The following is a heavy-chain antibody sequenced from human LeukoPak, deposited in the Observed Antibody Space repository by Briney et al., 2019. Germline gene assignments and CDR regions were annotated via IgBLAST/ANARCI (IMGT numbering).Heavy chain of an antibody. D-gene: IGHD3-9*01. CDR1: GFTFSSYA. CDR2: ISGSGGST. J-gene: IGHJ4*02. V-gene: IGHV3-23*01. Sequence: GGSLRLSCAASGFTFSSYAMSWVRQAPGKGLEWVSAISGSGGSTYYADSVKGRFTISRDNSKNTLYLQMNSLRAEDTAVYYCAKMKSSGRYFDWLLSYFDYWGQGTLVTVSS. CDR3: AKMKSSGRYFDWLLSYFDY.